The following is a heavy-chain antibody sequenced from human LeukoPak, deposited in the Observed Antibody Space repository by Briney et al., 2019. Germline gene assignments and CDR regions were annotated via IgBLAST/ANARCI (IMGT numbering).Heavy chain of an antibody. Sequence: PGGSLRLSCEASGSTFDNYAMSWVRQAPGKGLEWVSAISGSGGSTYYADSVKGRFTISRDNSKNTLYLQMNSLRAEDTAVYYCAKIKGVDTAMAVFDYWGQGTLVTVSS. CDR3: AKIKGVDTAMAVFDY. CDR1: GSTFDNYA. V-gene: IGHV3-23*01. D-gene: IGHD5-18*01. CDR2: ISGSGGST. J-gene: IGHJ4*02.